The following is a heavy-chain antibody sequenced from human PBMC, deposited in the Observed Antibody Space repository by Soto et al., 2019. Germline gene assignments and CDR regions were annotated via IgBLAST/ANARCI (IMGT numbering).Heavy chain of an antibody. Sequence: GGSLRLPLATSLFTFSSYSIHWVRQAPGKGLEWVSSISSSSSYISYADSVKGRFTISRDNAKNSLYLQMNSLRAEDTAVYYCARGAVLDSYGMDVWGQGTTVPVSS. CDR2: ISSSSSYI. J-gene: IGHJ6*02. D-gene: IGHD6-25*01. CDR3: ARGAVLDSYGMDV. V-gene: IGHV3-21*01. CDR1: LFTFSSYS.